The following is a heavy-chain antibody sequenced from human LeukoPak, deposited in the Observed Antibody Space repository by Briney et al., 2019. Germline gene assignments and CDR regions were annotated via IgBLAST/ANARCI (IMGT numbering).Heavy chain of an antibody. CDR3: ARDPAYGSGSY. CDR2: IYHSGST. V-gene: IGHV4-38-2*02. CDR1: GVSISSGYY. J-gene: IGHJ4*02. D-gene: IGHD3-10*01. Sequence: SETLSLTCTVSGVSISSGYYWGWIRQPPGKGLEWIGSIYHSGSTYYNPSLKSRVTISVDTSKNQFSLKLSSVTAADTAVYYCARDPAYGSGSYWGQGTLVTVSS.